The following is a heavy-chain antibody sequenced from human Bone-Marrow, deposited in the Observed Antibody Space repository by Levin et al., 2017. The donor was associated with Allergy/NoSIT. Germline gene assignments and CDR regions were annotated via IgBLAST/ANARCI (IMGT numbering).Heavy chain of an antibody. D-gene: IGHD3-22*01. V-gene: IGHV1-69*13. CDR1: GGTFSSYA. CDR3: ARPPYDSSGYYSKTEYYYYYYGMDV. Sequence: SVKVSCKASGGTFSSYAISWVRQAPGQGLEWMGGIIPIFGTANYAQKFQGRVTITADESTSTAYMELSSLRSEDTAVYYCARPPYDSSGYYSKTEYYYYYYGMDVWGQGTTVTVSS. J-gene: IGHJ6*02. CDR2: IIPIFGTA.